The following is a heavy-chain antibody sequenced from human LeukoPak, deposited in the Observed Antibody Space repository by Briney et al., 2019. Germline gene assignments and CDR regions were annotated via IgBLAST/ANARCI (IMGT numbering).Heavy chain of an antibody. CDR1: GGSISSYY. V-gene: IGHV4-59*12. Sequence: SETLSLTCTISGGSISSYYWSWIRQPPGKGLEWIGYIYYSGSTNYNPSLKSRVTISVDTSKNQFSLKLSSVTAADPAVYYCARQLGYCSSTSCYPDYWGQGTLVTVSS. CDR2: IYYSGST. D-gene: IGHD2-2*01. J-gene: IGHJ4*02. CDR3: ARQLGYCSSTSCYPDY.